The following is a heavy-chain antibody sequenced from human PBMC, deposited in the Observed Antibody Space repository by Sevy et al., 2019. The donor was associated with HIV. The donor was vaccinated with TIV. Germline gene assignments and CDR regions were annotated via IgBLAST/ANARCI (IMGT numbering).Heavy chain of an antibody. J-gene: IGHJ4*02. D-gene: IGHD3-16*01. CDR3: ARGYAHFM. Sequence: GGSLRLSCAASGFTYSNYWMSWVRQAPGKGLEWVASIKPDGSEKYYVDSVKGRFSISRDNAKNSVFLQMNSVRVEDTAVYYCARGYAHFMGGQGTLVTVSS. CDR2: IKPDGSEK. CDR1: GFTYSNYW. V-gene: IGHV3-7*01.